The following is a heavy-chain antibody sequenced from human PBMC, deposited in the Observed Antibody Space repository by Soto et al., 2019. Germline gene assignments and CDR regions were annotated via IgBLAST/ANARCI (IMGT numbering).Heavy chain of an antibody. D-gene: IGHD6-13*01. J-gene: IGHJ5*02. CDR1: DGYIGSSSCY. CDR2: IYYSGST. CDR3: ARYFRTGIAPSGVNWCDP. Sequence: SQPLPVTCTVADGYIGSSSCYRGWIRQPTGKGLEWIGSIYYSGSTYYNPSLKSRVAISVDTSKNQFSLKLSAVTAADTAVYYCARYFRTGIAPSGVNWCDPCGQGTLITAPQ. V-gene: IGHV4-39*01.